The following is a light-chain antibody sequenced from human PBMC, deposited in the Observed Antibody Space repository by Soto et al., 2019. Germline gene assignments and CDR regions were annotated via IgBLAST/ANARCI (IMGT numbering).Light chain of an antibody. J-gene: IGKJ2*01. V-gene: IGKV2-30*02. CDR2: RVS. Sequence: DVVMAQSPLSLPVTLGQPASISCRSSQSLLHSNGGTFLHVFHQRPGQSPRRLIYRVSNRDSGVTVRFSSSGSGTTFTLQISRVEAEDVCIYYCMQSTDWPPYTFGQGTRLEIK. CDR1: QSLLHSNGGTF. CDR3: MQSTDWPPYT.